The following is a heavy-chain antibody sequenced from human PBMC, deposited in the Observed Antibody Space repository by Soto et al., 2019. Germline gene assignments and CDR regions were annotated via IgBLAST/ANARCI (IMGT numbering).Heavy chain of an antibody. CDR2: ISGSGGNT. J-gene: IGHJ5*02. CDR1: GFTFSSYA. Sequence: EVQLLESGGGSVQPGGSLRLSCAASGFTFSSYAMNWVRQAPGKGLEWVSGISGSGGNTYYADSVKGRFTISRDYSKNTLSQQMNSLRAEDTAVYYCAKAYRTYCSTTSCPLDPWGQGTLVTVSS. D-gene: IGHD2-2*01. V-gene: IGHV3-23*01. CDR3: AKAYRTYCSTTSCPLDP.